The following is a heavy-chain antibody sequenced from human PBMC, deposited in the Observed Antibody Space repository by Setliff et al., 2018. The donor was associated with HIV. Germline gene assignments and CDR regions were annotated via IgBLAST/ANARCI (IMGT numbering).Heavy chain of an antibody. V-gene: IGHV1-2*02. CDR2: INPHSGDT. Sequence: GASVKVSCKASGYTFTGYYIHWVRQAPGQGLEWMGWINPHSGDTNYAQKFQDRVTMTRDTSVNIAYMQLSRLRSDDTAVYYCARAPTLFGVEYYYYFGMDVWGQGTTVTVSS. J-gene: IGHJ6*02. CDR1: GYTFTGYY. CDR3: ARAPTLFGVEYYYYFGMDV. D-gene: IGHD3-3*01.